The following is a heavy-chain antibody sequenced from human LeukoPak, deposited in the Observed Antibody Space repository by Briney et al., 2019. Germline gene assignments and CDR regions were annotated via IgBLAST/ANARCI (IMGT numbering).Heavy chain of an antibody. V-gene: IGHV3-23*01. CDR1: GFTFSNYW. CDR3: AKEAADIVLMVYAFDYFDY. D-gene: IGHD2-8*01. Sequence: GGSLRLSCAASGFTFSNYWMSWVRQAPGKGLEWVSAISGSGGSTYYADSVKGRFTISRDNSKNTLYLQMNSLRAEDTAVYYCAKEAADIVLMVYAFDYFDYWGQGTLVTVSS. J-gene: IGHJ4*02. CDR2: ISGSGGST.